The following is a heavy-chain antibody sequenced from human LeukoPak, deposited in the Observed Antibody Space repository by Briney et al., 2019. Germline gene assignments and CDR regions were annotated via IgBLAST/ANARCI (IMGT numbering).Heavy chain of an antibody. CDR3: ARDSSLYCSGNTCYWAFDY. Sequence: GGSLRLSCAASGFIFSNYWMSWARQAPGKGLEWVANIKQDEGKTYYVDSVKGRFTISRDNAKNSLYLQMSSLRAEDTGVYYCARDSSLYCSGNTCYWAFDYWGQGTLVTVSS. D-gene: IGHD2-2*01. CDR1: GFIFSNYW. V-gene: IGHV3-7*01. CDR2: IKQDEGKT. J-gene: IGHJ4*02.